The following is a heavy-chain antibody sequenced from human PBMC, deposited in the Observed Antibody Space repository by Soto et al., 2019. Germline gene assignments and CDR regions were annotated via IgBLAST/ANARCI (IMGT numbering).Heavy chain of an antibody. CDR3: ARQGASGYCSGGSCYRGPTRVRFVDY. V-gene: IGHV4-34*01. D-gene: IGHD2-15*01. Sequence: SETLSLTCAVYGGSFSGYYWSWIRQPPGKGLEWIGEINHSGSTNYNPSLKSRVTISVDTSKNQFSLKLSSLTAADKAVYYCARQGASGYCSGGSCYRGPTRVRFVDYWGQGTLVTVSS. J-gene: IGHJ4*02. CDR2: INHSGST. CDR1: GGSFSGYY.